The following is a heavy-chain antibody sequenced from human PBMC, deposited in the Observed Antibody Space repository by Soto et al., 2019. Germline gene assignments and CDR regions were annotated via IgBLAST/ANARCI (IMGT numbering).Heavy chain of an antibody. J-gene: IGHJ6*03. D-gene: IGHD3-3*01. CDR1: GFTFSSYA. CDR2: ISGSGGST. Sequence: GGSLRLSCAASGFTFSSYAMSWVRQAPGKGLEWVSAISGSGGSTYYADSVKGRFTISRDNSKNTLYLQMNSLRAEDTAVYYCAKGSLTIFGVVISQYYYYMDVWGKGTTVTVSS. CDR3: AKGSLTIFGVVISQYYYYMDV. V-gene: IGHV3-23*01.